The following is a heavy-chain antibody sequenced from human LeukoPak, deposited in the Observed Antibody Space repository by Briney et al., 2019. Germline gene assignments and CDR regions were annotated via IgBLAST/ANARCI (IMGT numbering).Heavy chain of an antibody. CDR3: TSDYGGNLDAFDI. J-gene: IGHJ3*02. CDR1: GGSISSYY. V-gene: IGHV4-59*01. Sequence: SETLSLTCTVSGGSISSYYWSWIRQPPGKGPEWIGYIYYSGSTNYNPSLKSRVTISVDTSKNQFSLKLSSVTAADTAVYYCTSDYGGNLDAFDIWGQGTMVTVSS. D-gene: IGHD4-23*01. CDR2: IYYSGST.